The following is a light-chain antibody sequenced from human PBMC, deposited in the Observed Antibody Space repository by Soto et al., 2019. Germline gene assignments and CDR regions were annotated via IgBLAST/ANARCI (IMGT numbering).Light chain of an antibody. Sequence: QSVLTQPASVSGSPGQSITISCTGTSSDVGSYNLVSWYQQHPGKAPKLMIYEAIKRPSGISSRFSGSKSDNTASLTISGLLSEDEADYFCCSFAGGSTVVFGGGTKLTVL. V-gene: IGLV2-23*01. J-gene: IGLJ2*01. CDR3: CSFAGGSTVV. CDR1: SSDVGSYNL. CDR2: EAI.